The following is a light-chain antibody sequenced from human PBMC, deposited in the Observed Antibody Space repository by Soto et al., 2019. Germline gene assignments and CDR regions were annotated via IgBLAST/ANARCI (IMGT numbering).Light chain of an antibody. CDR2: AAS. Sequence: DIQMTQSPSSLSASVGDRVTITCRASQSIRSYLNWYQQKPGKAPKLLIYAASNLQSGVPSRFSGSGSGTDFTLTISSLQPEDSATYYCQQSYNTLSITFGQGTRLEIK. J-gene: IGKJ5*01. CDR1: QSIRSY. CDR3: QQSYNTLSIT. V-gene: IGKV1-39*01.